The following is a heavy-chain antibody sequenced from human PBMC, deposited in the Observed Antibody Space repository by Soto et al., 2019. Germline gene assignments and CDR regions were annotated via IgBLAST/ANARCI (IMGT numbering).Heavy chain of an antibody. D-gene: IGHD3-22*01. CDR1: GFTFSDSA. CDR2: IRSKANNYAT. CDR3: ARLMESGMVITPFDY. J-gene: IGHJ4*02. Sequence: EVQLVESGGGLVQPGGSLKLYCAASGFTFSDSAIHWVRQASGKGLEWVGRIRSKANNYATAYAASVKGRFTVSRDDSENTASLQMNSLKTDDTAVYYCARLMESGMVITPFDYWCQGTLVTVSS. V-gene: IGHV3-73*02.